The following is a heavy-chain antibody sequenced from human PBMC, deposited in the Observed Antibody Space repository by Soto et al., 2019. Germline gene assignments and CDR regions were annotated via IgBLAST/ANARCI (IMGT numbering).Heavy chain of an antibody. D-gene: IGHD5-18*01. Sequence: AETLSLTCTVSGGSVSSGSYYWSWIRQPPGKGLEWIGYIYYSGSTNYNPSLKSRVTISVDTSKNQFSLKLSSVTAADTAVYYCASSDLRGYSYGFDYWGQGTLVTVSS. CDR3: ASSDLRGYSYGFDY. CDR1: GGSVSSGSYY. CDR2: IYYSGST. J-gene: IGHJ4*02. V-gene: IGHV4-61*01.